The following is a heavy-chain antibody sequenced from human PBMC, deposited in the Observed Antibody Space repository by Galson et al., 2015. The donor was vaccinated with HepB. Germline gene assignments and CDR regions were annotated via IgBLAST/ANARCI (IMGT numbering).Heavy chain of an antibody. Sequence: SLRLSCAASGFTFSSFAMNWVRQAPGKGLEWVSAISGSGGSPYSADSVKGRFTISRDNSKNTLYLQMNSLRADDTAVYYCAKSGEPSWGQGTLVTVSS. CDR1: GFTFSSFA. J-gene: IGHJ5*02. CDR3: AKSGEPS. D-gene: IGHD4-17*01. V-gene: IGHV3-23*01. CDR2: ISGSGGSP.